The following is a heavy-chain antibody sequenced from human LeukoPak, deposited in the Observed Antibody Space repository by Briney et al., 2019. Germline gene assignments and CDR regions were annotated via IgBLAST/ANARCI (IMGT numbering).Heavy chain of an antibody. J-gene: IGHJ6*03. CDR2: ISSSSSTI. Sequence: PGGSLRLSCAASGFTFSSYSMNWVRQAPGKGLEWVSYISSSSSTIYYADSVKGRFTISRDNAKNSLYLQMNSLRAEDTAVYYCAREGYSSSWPRGYYYYYMDVWGKGTTVTVSS. CDR3: AREGYSSSWPRGYYYYYMDV. V-gene: IGHV3-48*04. D-gene: IGHD6-13*01. CDR1: GFTFSSYS.